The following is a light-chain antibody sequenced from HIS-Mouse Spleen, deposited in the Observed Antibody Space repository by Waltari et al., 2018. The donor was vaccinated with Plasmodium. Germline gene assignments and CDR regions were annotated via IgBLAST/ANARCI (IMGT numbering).Light chain of an antibody. CDR3: QQYGSSPQYT. Sequence: DIVLTQSPGTLSLSPGERATPSSRASQCVSSSYLAWYQQKPGQAPRLLIYGASSRATGIPDRFSGSGSGTDFTLTISRLESEDFAVFYCQQYGSSPQYTFGQGTKLEIK. V-gene: IGKV3-20*01. J-gene: IGKJ2*01. CDR1: QCVSSSY. CDR2: GAS.